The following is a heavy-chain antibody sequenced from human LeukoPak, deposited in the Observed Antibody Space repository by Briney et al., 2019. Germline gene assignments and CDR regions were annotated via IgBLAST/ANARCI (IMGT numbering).Heavy chain of an antibody. CDR1: GFTFSTYW. CDR2: IKGDGSST. J-gene: IGHJ4*02. V-gene: IGHV3-74*01. CDR3: ATDRSNSWVDY. D-gene: IGHD6-19*01. Sequence: GGSLRLSCAASGFTFSTYWMHWVRQAPGKGLVWVARIKGDGSSTIYADSVKGRFTISRDNSKNTLYLQTSSLRVEDTAVYYCATDRSNSWVDYWGLGTLVTVAS.